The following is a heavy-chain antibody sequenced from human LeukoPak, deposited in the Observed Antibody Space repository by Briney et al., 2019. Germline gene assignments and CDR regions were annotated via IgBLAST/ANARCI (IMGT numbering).Heavy chain of an antibody. CDR3: SKARIVGPPTPLRF. CDR2: ISYDGSNK. CDR1: GFTFSSYG. V-gene: IGHV3-30*18. D-gene: IGHD1-26*01. Sequence: GGSLRLSCAVSGFTFSSYGMHWVRQAPGKGLEWVAVISYDGSNKYYADSVKGRFTISRDNSKNTLYLQMNSLGAEDTAVYYCSKARIVGPPTPLRFWGQGTLVTVSS. J-gene: IGHJ4*02.